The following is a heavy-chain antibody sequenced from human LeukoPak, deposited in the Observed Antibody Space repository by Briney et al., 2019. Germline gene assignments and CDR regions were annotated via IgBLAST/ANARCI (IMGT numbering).Heavy chain of an antibody. V-gene: IGHV3-30*18. J-gene: IGHJ3*02. CDR2: VSYDGSNK. D-gene: IGHD3-9*01. Sequence: GRSLRLSCAASGFTFSSYGMHWVRQAPGKGLEWVAVVSYDGSNKYYADSVKGRFTISRDNSKNTLYLQMNSLRAEDTAVYYCAKDWLFQGAFDIWGQGTMVTVSS. CDR1: GFTFSSYG. CDR3: AKDWLFQGAFDI.